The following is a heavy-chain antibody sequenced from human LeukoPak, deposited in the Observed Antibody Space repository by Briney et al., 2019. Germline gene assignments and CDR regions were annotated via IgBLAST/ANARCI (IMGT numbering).Heavy chain of an antibody. V-gene: IGHV4-59*11. CDR2: MYDSEST. CDR1: GVSISSHY. Sequence: SETLSLTCTVSGVSISSHYWSWIRQPPGKGLEWIAYMYDSESTKDNPSLKSRITLSADTSKNQFSLRLSSVTAADTAVYYCATIKRGSIYGYFDFWGRGILVTVSS. CDR3: ATIKRGSIYGYFDF. D-gene: IGHD5-18*01. J-gene: IGHJ4*02.